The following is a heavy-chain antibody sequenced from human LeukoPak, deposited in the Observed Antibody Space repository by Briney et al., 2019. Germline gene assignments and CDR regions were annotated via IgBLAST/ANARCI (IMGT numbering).Heavy chain of an antibody. V-gene: IGHV3-23*01. J-gene: IGHJ4*02. D-gene: IGHD1-26*01. Sequence: GGSLRLSCAASGFTFSSYAMSWVRQAPGKGLEWVSAISGSGGSTYYADSVKGRFTISRDNSKNTLYLQMNSLRAEDTAVYYCARDRGRFSRDPDLFDYWGQGTLVTVSS. CDR2: ISGSGGST. CDR3: ARDRGRFSRDPDLFDY. CDR1: GFTFSSYA.